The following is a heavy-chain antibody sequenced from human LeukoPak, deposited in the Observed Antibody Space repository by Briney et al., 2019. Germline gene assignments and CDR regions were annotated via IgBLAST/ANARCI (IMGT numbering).Heavy chain of an antibody. D-gene: IGHD5-18*01. CDR2: ISGSGSST. CDR1: GFTFSSSA. V-gene: IGHV3-23*01. CDR3: AKDRYSSGYGYFDY. Sequence: RPGGSLRLSCAASGFTFSSSAMSWVRQAPGKGLEWVSVISGSGSSTYYADSVKGRFTISRDNSKNTLYLQMNSLRAEDTAVYYCAKDRYSSGYGYFDYWGQGTLVTVSS. J-gene: IGHJ4*02.